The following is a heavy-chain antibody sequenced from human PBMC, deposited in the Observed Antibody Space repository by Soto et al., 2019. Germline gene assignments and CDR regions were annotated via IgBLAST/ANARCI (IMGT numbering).Heavy chain of an antibody. D-gene: IGHD5-12*01. V-gene: IGHV4-31*03. CDR3: ARSDYENHLTFDY. Sequence: SETLSLTCTVSGGSISSGGYYWSWIRQHPGKGLEWIGYIYYSGSTYYNPSLKSRVTISVDTSKNQFPLKLSSVTAADTAVYYCARSDYENHLTFDYWGQGTLVTVSS. CDR2: IYYSGST. J-gene: IGHJ4*02. CDR1: GGSISSGGYY.